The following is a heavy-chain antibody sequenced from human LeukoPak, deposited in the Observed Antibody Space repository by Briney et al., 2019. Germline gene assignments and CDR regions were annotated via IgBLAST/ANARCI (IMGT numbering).Heavy chain of an antibody. J-gene: IGHJ4*02. D-gene: IGHD4-17*01. V-gene: IGHV3-11*04. Sequence: GGSLRLSCAASGFTFSDYYMSWIRQAPGKGLEWVSYISSGAGSIYYADSVKGRFTISRDNAENSLYLQMNSLRAEDTAVYYCARDHRSVIDYWGQGTLVTVSS. CDR2: ISSGAGSI. CDR3: ARDHRSVIDY. CDR1: GFTFSDYY.